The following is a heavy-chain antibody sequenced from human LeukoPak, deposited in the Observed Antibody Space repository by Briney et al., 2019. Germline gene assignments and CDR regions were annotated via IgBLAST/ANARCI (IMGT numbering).Heavy chain of an antibody. CDR2: IRRTTNNYAT. J-gene: IGHJ4*02. CDR1: GFTFSGSA. CDR3: TGGSGWYSPDY. D-gene: IGHD6-19*01. V-gene: IGHV3-73*01. Sequence: PGGSLRPSCAASGFTFSGSAMHWVRQASGKGLEWVGLIRRTTNNYATAYAASVRGRFTISRDDSKDTAYLQMNSLKTEDTAVYYCTGGSGWYSPDYWGQGTLVTVSS.